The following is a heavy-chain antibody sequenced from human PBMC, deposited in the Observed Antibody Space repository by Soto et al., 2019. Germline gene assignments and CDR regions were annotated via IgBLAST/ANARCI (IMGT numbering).Heavy chain of an antibody. J-gene: IGHJ4*02. CDR2: IWYDGSNK. V-gene: IGHV3-33*01. CDR3: ARVDQETYSSSWYYYFDY. D-gene: IGHD6-13*01. CDR1: GFTFSSYG. Sequence: QVQLVESGGGVVQPGRSLSLSCAASGFTFSSYGMHWVRQAPGKGLEWVAVIWYDGSNKYYADSVKGRFTISRDNSKNTLYLQMNSLRAEDTAVYYCARVDQETYSSSWYYYFDYWGQGTLVTVSS.